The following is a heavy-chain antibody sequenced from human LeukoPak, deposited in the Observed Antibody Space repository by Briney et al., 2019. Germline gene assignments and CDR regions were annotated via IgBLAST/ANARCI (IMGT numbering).Heavy chain of an antibody. J-gene: IGHJ3*02. CDR3: ARDYYYDSSGYKIDAFDI. CDR2: INPNSGGT. Sequence: ASVKVSCKASGYTFTGYYMHWVRQAPGQGLEWMGWINPNSGGTNYAQKFQGRVTMTRDTSISTAYMELSSLRSEDTAVYYCARDYYYDSSGYKIDAFDIWGQGTMVTVSS. D-gene: IGHD3-22*01. CDR1: GYTFTGYY. V-gene: IGHV1-2*02.